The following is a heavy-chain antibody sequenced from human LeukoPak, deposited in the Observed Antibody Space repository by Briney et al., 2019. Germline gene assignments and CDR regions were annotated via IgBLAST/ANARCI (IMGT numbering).Heavy chain of an antibody. Sequence: ASVKVSCKVSGFTLTQISIHWVRQAPGKGLEWMGGFDPEDGKTFYAQKFQGRVTMTEDTPTDTAYMELSSLRSEDTAVYFCAAGSVMDADYLDYWGEGTLVTVSS. J-gene: IGHJ4*02. V-gene: IGHV1-24*01. D-gene: IGHD3-16*01. CDR3: AAGSVMDADYLDY. CDR1: GFTLTQIS. CDR2: FDPEDGKT.